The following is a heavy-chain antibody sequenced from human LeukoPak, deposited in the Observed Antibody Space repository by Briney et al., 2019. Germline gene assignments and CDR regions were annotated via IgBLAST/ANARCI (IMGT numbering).Heavy chain of an antibody. J-gene: IGHJ2*01. V-gene: IGHV4-4*02. CDR1: GGSISSSNW. Sequence: PSETLSLTCAVSGGSISSSNWWSWVRQPPGKGLEWIGEIYHSGSTNYNPSLKSRVTISVDKSKNQFSLKLSSVTAADTAVYYCASQIIVPKGYRYFDLWGRGTLVTVSS. CDR3: ASQIIVPKGYRYFDL. CDR2: IYHSGST. D-gene: IGHD1-26*01.